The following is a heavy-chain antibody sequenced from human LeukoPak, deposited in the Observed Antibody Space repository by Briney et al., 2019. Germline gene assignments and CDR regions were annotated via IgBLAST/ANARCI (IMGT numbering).Heavy chain of an antibody. CDR3: ARGGGGSYYGDFDY. CDR2: VYYSGST. Sequence: PSETLSLTCTVSGGSISSYYWSWIRQPPGKGLEWIGYVYYSGSTNYNPSLESRVTTSVDTSKNQFSLKLSSVTAADTAVYYCARGGGGSYYGDFDYWGQGTLVTVSS. D-gene: IGHD1-26*01. CDR1: GGSISSYY. V-gene: IGHV4-59*01. J-gene: IGHJ4*02.